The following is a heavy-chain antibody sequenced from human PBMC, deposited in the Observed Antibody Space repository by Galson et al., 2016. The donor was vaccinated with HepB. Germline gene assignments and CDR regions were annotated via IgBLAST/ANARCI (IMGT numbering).Heavy chain of an antibody. CDR3: VRGDVVVVPAEHNWFDP. CDR1: GYTYTDYY. D-gene: IGHD2-2*01. J-gene: IGHJ5*02. CDR2: INSNSGEA. V-gene: IGHV1-2*06. Sequence: SVKVSCKASGYTYTDYYVHWVRQAPGLGLEWTGRINSNSGEANYAQRFQGRFTMTRDTSISTTYMEMSRLRSDDTAIYYCVRGDVVVVPAEHNWFDPWGQGTLVTVSS.